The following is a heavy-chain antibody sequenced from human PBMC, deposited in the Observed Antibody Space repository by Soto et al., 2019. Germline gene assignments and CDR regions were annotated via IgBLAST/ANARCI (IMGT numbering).Heavy chain of an antibody. J-gene: IGHJ6*02. V-gene: IGHV3-21*01. Sequence: LVESGGGLVKPGGSLRLSCAASGFTFYNYNMNWVRQAPGKGLEWVSSISSNSDYIWYADSVEGRFTVSRDNAKNSLVLQMNGLRDEETAVYYCARDTFTYSRGFMRGRYSGLDVWGQGTTVTVS. CDR3: ARDTFTYSRGFMRGRYSGLDV. CDR1: GFTFYNYN. CDR2: ISSNSDYI. D-gene: IGHD3-10*01.